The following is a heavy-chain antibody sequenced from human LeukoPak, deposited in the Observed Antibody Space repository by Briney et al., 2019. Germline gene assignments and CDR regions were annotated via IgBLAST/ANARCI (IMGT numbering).Heavy chain of an antibody. CDR2: ISGGGGGT. CDR3: AKGSPGFDY. J-gene: IGHJ4*02. V-gene: IGHV3-23*01. CDR1: EFTFSNYA. Sequence: GGSLRLSCAASEFTFSNYAMSWVRQAPGKGLEWVSAISGGGGGTYYADSVKGRFTISRDNSKNTLYLQMNSLRADDTAVYYCAKGSPGFDYWGQGTLVTVSS.